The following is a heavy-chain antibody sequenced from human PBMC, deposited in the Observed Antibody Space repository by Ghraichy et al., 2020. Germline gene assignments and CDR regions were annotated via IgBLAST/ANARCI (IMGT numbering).Heavy chain of an antibody. J-gene: IGHJ4*02. Sequence: GVLNISCAASGFTFGTYAMGWVRQAPGKGLEWVATISGGAGTNTFFGGSVEGRFTISRDTSQNTVFLQMNSLRAGDTAVYYCAREHTSTWFLFDYWGQGTLVTVSS. CDR1: GFTFGTYA. CDR2: ISGGAGTNT. CDR3: AREHTSTWFLFDY. D-gene: IGHD6-13*01. V-gene: IGHV3-23*01.